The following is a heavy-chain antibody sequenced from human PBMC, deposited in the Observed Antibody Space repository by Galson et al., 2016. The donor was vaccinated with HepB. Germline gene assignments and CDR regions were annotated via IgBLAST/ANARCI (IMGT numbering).Heavy chain of an antibody. CDR3: ATAPRVVHIPAKSGWLDP. CDR1: GGSFSDYY. J-gene: IGHJ5*02. D-gene: IGHD2-15*01. CDR2: INHSGST. Sequence: SETLSLTCAVQGGSFSDYYWSWIRQPPGKGLEWIGEINHSGSTNYNPSLKSRVTISVDTSKNQFSLKLSSVTAADTAVYYCATAPRVVHIPAKSGWLDPWGQGTLVTVSS. V-gene: IGHV4-34*01.